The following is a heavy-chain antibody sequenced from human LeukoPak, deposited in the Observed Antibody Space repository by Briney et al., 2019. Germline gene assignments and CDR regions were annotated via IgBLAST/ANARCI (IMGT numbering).Heavy chain of an antibody. Sequence: GGSLRLSCAASGFTFSSYWMHWVRQAPGKGLVWVSRINTDGSSTSYADSVKGRFTISRDNAKNTLYLQMNSLRAEDTAVYYCAREGGYDFWSGYSEFDPWGQGTLVTVSS. D-gene: IGHD3-3*01. CDR3: AREGGYDFWSGYSEFDP. V-gene: IGHV3-74*01. J-gene: IGHJ5*02. CDR2: INTDGSST. CDR1: GFTFSSYW.